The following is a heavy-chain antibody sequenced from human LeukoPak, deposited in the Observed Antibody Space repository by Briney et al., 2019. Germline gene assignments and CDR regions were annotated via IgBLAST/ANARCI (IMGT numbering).Heavy chain of an antibody. J-gene: IGHJ5*02. CDR2: ISANNGNT. D-gene: IGHD2-15*01. CDR3: ARDPTPYCSGGSCYSLWFDP. CDR1: GYTFRSYG. Sequence: GDSVEVSGKGSGYTFRSYGITWVRQAPGQGLEWMGWISANNGNTNYAQKLQGRVTMTTDTSTSTAYMELRSLRSDDTAVYYCARDPTPYCSGGSCYSLWFDPWGQGTLVTVSS. V-gene: IGHV1-18*01.